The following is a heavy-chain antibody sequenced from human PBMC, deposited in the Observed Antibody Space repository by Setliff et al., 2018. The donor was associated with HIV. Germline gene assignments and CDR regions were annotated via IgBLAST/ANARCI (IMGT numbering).Heavy chain of an antibody. Sequence: VASVKVSCKASGYTFTRYDMHWVRQAPGQGLEWMGWINPKSGDTNYAQKFQGRVTMTRDTSISPAYMELSSLKSDDTAVYYCAKPSLEWSPNWLDPWGQGTLVTVSS. CDR3: AKPSLEWSPNWLDP. D-gene: IGHD3-3*01. V-gene: IGHV1-2*02. CDR2: INPKSGDT. J-gene: IGHJ5*02. CDR1: GYTFTRYD.